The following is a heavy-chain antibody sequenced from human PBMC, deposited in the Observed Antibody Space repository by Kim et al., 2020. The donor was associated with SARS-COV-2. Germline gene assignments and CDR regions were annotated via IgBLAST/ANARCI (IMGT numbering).Heavy chain of an antibody. J-gene: IGHJ3*02. Sequence: GGSLRLSCAASGFTFSSYWMTWVRQAPGKGLEWVANIKQDGNQKYYADSVKGRFTISRDNAKNSLYLQMNSLRAEDTAVYYCARDGDRYSSGKDDFDIWGQGTVVTISS. CDR3: ARDGDRYSSGKDDFDI. CDR2: IKQDGNQK. CDR1: GFTFSSYW. D-gene: IGHD6-19*01. V-gene: IGHV3-7*01.